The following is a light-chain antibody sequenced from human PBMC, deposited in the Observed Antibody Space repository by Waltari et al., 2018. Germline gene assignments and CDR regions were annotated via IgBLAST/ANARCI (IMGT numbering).Light chain of an antibody. CDR3: QKYGTRPAT. Sequence: EIVLTQSPASLSLSPGDRATLSCRVSQSVGRTLAWYQQRPGQAPRLLIYDASSRATGIPDRFSGSGSGTDFSLTISRLEPEDFAGYYCQKYGTRPATFGQGTKVEVK. J-gene: IGKJ1*01. CDR1: QSVGRT. V-gene: IGKV3-20*01. CDR2: DAS.